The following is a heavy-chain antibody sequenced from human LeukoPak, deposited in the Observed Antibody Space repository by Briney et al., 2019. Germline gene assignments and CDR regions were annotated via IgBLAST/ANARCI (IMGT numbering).Heavy chain of an antibody. CDR3: ASSTGSGSYYPLFDY. CDR2: IYTSGST. CDR1: GGSISSGSYS. J-gene: IGHJ4*02. Sequence: KTSETLSLTCTVSGGSISSGSYSWSWIRQPAGKGLEWIGRIYTSGSTNYNPSLKSRVTISVDTSKNQFSMKLSSVTAADTAVYYCASSTGSGSYYPLFDYWGQGTLVTVS. V-gene: IGHV4-61*02. D-gene: IGHD3-10*01.